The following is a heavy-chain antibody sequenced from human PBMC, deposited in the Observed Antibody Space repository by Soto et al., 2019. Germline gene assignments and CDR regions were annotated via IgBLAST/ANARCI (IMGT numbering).Heavy chain of an antibody. CDR3: AKVGSMYYDFWSGPGYFDY. CDR1: GFTFSSYG. J-gene: IGHJ4*02. D-gene: IGHD3-3*01. V-gene: IGHV3-30*18. Sequence: GGSLRLSCAASGFTFSSYGMHWVRQAPGKGLEWVAVISYDGSNKYYADSVKGRFTISRDNSKNTLYLQMNSLRAEDTAVYYCAKVGSMYYDFWSGPGYFDYWGQGTLVTVSS. CDR2: ISYDGSNK.